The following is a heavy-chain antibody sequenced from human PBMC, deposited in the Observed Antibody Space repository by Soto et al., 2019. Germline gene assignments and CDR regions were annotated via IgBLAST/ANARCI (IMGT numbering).Heavy chain of an antibody. J-gene: IGHJ6*02. CDR3: ASDARQPVDLGGYYYYARDV. CDR1: GGSISSVDYY. V-gene: IGHV4-30-4*01. Sequence: QVQLQESGPGLVQPSQTLSLTCTVSGGSISSVDYYWNWIRQPPGKGLEWIGHIYYSGSAHYNPSLKSRVTMSVDTYKNQFSVKLSSMTAADTAVYYCASDARQPVDLGGYYYYARDVWGHGTPVTVSS. CDR2: IYYSGSA. D-gene: IGHD3-16*01.